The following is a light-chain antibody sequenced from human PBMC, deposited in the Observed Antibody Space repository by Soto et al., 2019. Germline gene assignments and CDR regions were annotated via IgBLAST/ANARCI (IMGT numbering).Light chain of an antibody. CDR3: QKYNSGPWT. CDR2: AAS. CDR1: QGISNY. Sequence: DIQMTQSPSSLSASVGDIVTITCRASQGISNYLAWYQQKPGKVPKLLIYAASTLQSGVPSRFRGTGSVTDFTLSISSLQPEDVATYYCQKYNSGPWTFGQGNKVEIK. J-gene: IGKJ1*01. V-gene: IGKV1-27*01.